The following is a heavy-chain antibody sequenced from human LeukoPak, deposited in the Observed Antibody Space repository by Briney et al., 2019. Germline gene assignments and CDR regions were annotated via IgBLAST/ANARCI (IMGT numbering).Heavy chain of an antibody. CDR3: AVDYGGNSAFDY. Sequence: GGSLRLSCAASGFTFSRYWMSWVRQAPGKGLEWVSYISSSGSTIYYADSVKGRFTISRDNSKNTLYLQMNSLRAEDTAVYYCAVDYGGNSAFDYWGQGTLVTVSS. J-gene: IGHJ4*02. CDR1: GFTFSRYW. V-gene: IGHV3-48*01. CDR2: ISSSGSTI. D-gene: IGHD4-23*01.